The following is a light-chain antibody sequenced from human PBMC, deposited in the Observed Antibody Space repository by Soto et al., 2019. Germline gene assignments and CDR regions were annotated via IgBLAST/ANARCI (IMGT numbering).Light chain of an antibody. CDR1: SSDVGAYNY. J-gene: IGLJ2*01. CDR3: GSYAGSNNLV. CDR2: EVS. Sequence: QSALTQPPSASGSPGQSVTISCTGTSSDVGAYNYVSWYQQQPAKAPKLMIYEVSKRPPGVPDRFSGAKSANTASLTVPGLQAEDEADYYGGSYAGSNNLVFGGGTKLTVL. V-gene: IGLV2-8*01.